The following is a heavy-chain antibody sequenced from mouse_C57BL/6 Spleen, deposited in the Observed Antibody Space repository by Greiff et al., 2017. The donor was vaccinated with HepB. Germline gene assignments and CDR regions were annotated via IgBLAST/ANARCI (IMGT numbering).Heavy chain of an antibody. V-gene: IGHV3-6*01. CDR3: AREGSFDV. CDR2: ISYDGSN. Sequence: DVQLQESGPGLVKPSQSLSLTCSVTGYSITSGYYWNWIRQFPGNKLEWMGYISYDGSNNYNPSLKNRISITRDTSKNQFFLKLNSVTTEDTATYYCAREGSFDVWGTGTTVTVSS. CDR1: GYSITSGYY. J-gene: IGHJ1*03.